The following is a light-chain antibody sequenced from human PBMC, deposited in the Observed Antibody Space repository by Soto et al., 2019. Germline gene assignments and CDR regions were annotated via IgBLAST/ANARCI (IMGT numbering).Light chain of an antibody. CDR3: ATWDDSLRGGV. J-gene: IGLJ3*02. CDR2: RNN. CDR1: SPNIASNY. Sequence: QSVLTQPPSASETPGQRVTISCSGSSPNIASNYVYWYQQLPGTAPKLLIYRNNQRPSGVPDRFSGSKSGTSASLVISGLRSEDEADYYCATWDDSLRGGVFGGGTQLTVL. V-gene: IGLV1-47*01.